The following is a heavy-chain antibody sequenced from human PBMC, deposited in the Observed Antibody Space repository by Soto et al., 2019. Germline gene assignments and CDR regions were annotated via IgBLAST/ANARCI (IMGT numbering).Heavy chain of an antibody. D-gene: IGHD6-19*01. CDR1: GGSISSSNW. J-gene: IGHJ4*02. Sequence: ASETLSLTCAVSGGSISSSNWWSWVRQLPGKGLEWIGEIYHSGSTNYNPSLKSRVTISVDKSKNQFSLKLSSVTAADTAVYYCARSAGYSSGKFDYWCQGTLVTSPQ. V-gene: IGHV4-4*02. CDR3: ARSAGYSSGKFDY. CDR2: IYHSGST.